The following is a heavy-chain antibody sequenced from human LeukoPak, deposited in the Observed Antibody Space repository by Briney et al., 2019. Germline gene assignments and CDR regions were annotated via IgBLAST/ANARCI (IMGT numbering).Heavy chain of an antibody. CDR3: ARWDIRGTAHQLDY. CDR1: GFTLSGHW. Sequence: GGSLRLSCAASGFTLSGHWMTWVRQAPGKGLEWVANINQVGSAKYYVDSVKGRFTISRDNAKNSMYLQMNSLRAEDTAVYYCARWDIRGTAHQLDYWGQGTLVTVSS. D-gene: IGHD1-7*01. J-gene: IGHJ4*02. CDR2: INQVGSAK. V-gene: IGHV3-7*01.